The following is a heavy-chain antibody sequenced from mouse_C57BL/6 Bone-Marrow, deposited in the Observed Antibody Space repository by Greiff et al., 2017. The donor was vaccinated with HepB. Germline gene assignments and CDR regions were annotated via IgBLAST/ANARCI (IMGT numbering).Heavy chain of an antibody. CDR2: IWSDGST. CDR3: ARHGGSSGSWFAY. D-gene: IGHD3-2*02. CDR1: GFSLTSYG. Sequence: VQLQQSGPGLVAPSQSLSITCTVSGFSLTSYGVHWVRQPPGKGLEWLVVIWSDGSTTYNSALKSRPSISKDNSKSQVFLKMNSLQTDDTAMYYCARHGGSSGSWFAYWGQGTLVTVSA. V-gene: IGHV2-6-1*01. J-gene: IGHJ3*01.